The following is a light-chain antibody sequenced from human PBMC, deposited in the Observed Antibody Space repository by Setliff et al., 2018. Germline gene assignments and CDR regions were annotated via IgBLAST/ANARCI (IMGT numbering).Light chain of an antibody. CDR1: SGDFGTYDY. CDR2: NVN. J-gene: IGLJ2*01. Sequence: QSVLIQPPSVSGSPGHSVTVSCTGTSGDFGTYDYVSRYYHYPGTVPKPFMYNVNTQPSGVPDCFSGSKSGSTAPMTISRLQAEDGADFQCHPVVFGGGTNLTVL. CDR3: HPVV. V-gene: IGLV2-18*01.